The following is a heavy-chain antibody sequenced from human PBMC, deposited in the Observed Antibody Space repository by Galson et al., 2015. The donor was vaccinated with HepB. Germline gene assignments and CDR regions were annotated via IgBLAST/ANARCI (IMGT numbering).Heavy chain of an antibody. CDR2: INHSGST. D-gene: IGHD3-22*01. V-gene: IGHV4-34*01. Sequence: ETLSLTCAVYGGSFSGYYWSWIRQPPGKGLEWIGEINHSGSTNYNPSLKSRVTISVDTSKNQFSLKLSSVTAADTAVYYCARGLDDSSGYYRPEDRDAFDIWGQGTMVTVSS. CDR1: GGSFSGYY. J-gene: IGHJ3*02. CDR3: ARGLDDSSGYYRPEDRDAFDI.